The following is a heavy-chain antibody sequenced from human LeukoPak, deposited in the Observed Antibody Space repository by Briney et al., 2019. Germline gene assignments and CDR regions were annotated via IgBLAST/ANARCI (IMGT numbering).Heavy chain of an antibody. CDR1: GGSISSGDYY. CDR3: TRGPNYVWGSYRYFDY. J-gene: IGHJ4*02. Sequence: PSETLSLTCTVSGGSISSGDYYWSWVRQPPGKGLGWIGYIYYTGSTYYNPSLKGRITISVDTSKNQFSLKLSSVTAADTAVYFCTRGPNYVWGSYRYFDYWGQGTLVSVSS. D-gene: IGHD3-16*02. V-gene: IGHV4-30-4*01. CDR2: IYYTGST.